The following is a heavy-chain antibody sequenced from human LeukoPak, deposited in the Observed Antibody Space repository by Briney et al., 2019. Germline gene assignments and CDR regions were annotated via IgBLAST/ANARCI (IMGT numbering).Heavy chain of an antibody. D-gene: IGHD6-13*01. CDR1: GYAFPHYG. V-gene: IGHV1-3*01. Sequence: ASVTVSCKASGYAFPHYGVQWVRQAPGQTLEWMGWINAGNGDDTKYSQKFQARLTMTTDTSATTVYMELNSVRSEDTAVYYCARSGSNWSCDSWGQGTLVTVSS. J-gene: IGHJ4*02. CDR2: INAGNGDDT. CDR3: ARSGSNWSCDS.